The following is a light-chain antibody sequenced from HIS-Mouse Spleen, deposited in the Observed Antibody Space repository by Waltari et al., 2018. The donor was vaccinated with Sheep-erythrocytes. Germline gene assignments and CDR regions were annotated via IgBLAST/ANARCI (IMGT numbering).Light chain of an antibody. CDR3: AAWDDSLNGVV. CDR1: SANIGSNT. V-gene: IGLV1-44*01. Sequence: LLPSASGTPGQSVTISCSGSSANIGSNTVNWYQQLPGTAPKLLIYSNNQRPSGVPDRFSGSKSGTSASLAISGLQSEDEADYYCAAWDDSLNGVVFGGGTKLTVL. J-gene: IGLJ2*01. CDR2: SNN.